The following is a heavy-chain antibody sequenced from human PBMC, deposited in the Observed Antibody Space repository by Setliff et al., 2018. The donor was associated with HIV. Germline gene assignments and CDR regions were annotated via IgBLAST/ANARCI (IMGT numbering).Heavy chain of an antibody. CDR2: IHYSGTT. CDR1: GGSIRSHY. Sequence: SETLSLTCTVSGGSIRSHYWGWIRQPPGKGLEWIGNIHYSGTTYYNPSLRSRVTTSVDTSKNQFSLKLSSVTAADTAVYYCARPALGIGGGSRFDNWGQGTRVTVSS. CDR3: ARPALGIGGGSRFDN. J-gene: IGHJ4*02. V-gene: IGHV4-59*08. D-gene: IGHD3-10*01.